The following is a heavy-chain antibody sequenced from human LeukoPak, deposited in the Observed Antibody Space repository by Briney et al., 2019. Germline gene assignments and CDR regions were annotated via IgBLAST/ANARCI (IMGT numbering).Heavy chain of an antibody. Sequence: GGSLRLSCVASGFTFSNYWMHWARQPPGKGLVWVSRIYVDGRTTNYADSVKGRFTIPRDNAKNTVYLEMNSLSVEDTATYYCIRDFRSADLWGQGTLVTVTS. CDR1: GFTFSNYW. CDR2: IYVDGRTT. V-gene: IGHV3-74*01. CDR3: IRDFRSADL. J-gene: IGHJ5*02.